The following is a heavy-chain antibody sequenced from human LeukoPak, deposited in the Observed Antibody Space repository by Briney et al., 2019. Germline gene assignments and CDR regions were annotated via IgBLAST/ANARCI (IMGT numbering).Heavy chain of an antibody. J-gene: IGHJ4*02. V-gene: IGHV3-48*01. CDR3: ARDYKYAFDN. D-gene: IGHD5-24*01. CDR2: IGISSGNT. Sequence: GWSLRLSCAASGFTFSAYSMNWVRQAPGKGLEWISYIGISSGNTKYADSVKGRFTISGDKAKNSLYLQMNSLRVEDTAVYYCARDYKYAFDNWGQGTLVTVSS. CDR1: GFTFSAYS.